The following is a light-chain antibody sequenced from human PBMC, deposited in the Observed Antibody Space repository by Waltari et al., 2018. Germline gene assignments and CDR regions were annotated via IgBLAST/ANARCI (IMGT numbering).Light chain of an antibody. CDR2: GAS. CDR1: QSVSSSY. Sequence: EIVLTQSPGTLSLSPAERATLHCRASQSVSSSYLAWYQQKPGQAPRLLIYGASSRATGIPDRFSGSGSGTDFTLTISRLEPEDFAVYYCQQYGSSPRLTFGGGTKVEIK. J-gene: IGKJ4*01. CDR3: QQYGSSPRLT. V-gene: IGKV3-20*01.